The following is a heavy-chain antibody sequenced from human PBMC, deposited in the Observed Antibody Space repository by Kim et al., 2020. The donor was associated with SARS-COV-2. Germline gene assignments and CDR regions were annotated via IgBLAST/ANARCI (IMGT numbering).Heavy chain of an antibody. Sequence: SETLSLTCAVYGGSLSGYYWSWIRQPPGKGLEWIGEINHSGSTNYNPSLKSRVTISVDTSKNQFSLKLSSVTAANTAVYYCARGRPGSSWYYYYYTMDVWGQGTTVTVSS. J-gene: IGHJ6*02. V-gene: IGHV4-34*01. CDR3: ARGRPGSSWYYYYYTMDV. CDR1: GGSLSGYY. D-gene: IGHD6-13*01. CDR2: INHSGST.